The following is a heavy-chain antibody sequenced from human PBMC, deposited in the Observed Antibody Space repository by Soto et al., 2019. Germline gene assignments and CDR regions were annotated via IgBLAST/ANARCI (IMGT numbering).Heavy chain of an antibody. CDR3: ARAVRGNYFWSGTSYYYYGMDV. CDR1: GYTFSSYD. V-gene: IGHV1-8*01. D-gene: IGHD3-3*01. Sequence: QVQLVQSGAEVKKPGASVKVSCKASGYTFSSYDINWVRQATGQGLERMGWMNPNSGNTGYGQKFQGRVTMTRNTSITTAYMELSSLRSEDTAVYYCARAVRGNYFWSGTSYYYYGMDVWGQGTTVTVSS. CDR2: MNPNSGNT. J-gene: IGHJ6*02.